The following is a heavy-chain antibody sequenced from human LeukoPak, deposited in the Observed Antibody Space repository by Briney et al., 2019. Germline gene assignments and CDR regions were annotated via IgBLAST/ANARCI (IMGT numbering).Heavy chain of an antibody. CDR3: ARARIGLSFDY. Sequence: PGGSLRLSCAASGFTFSSYGMHWVRQAPGKGLEWVAVIWYDGSNKYYADSVKGRFTISRDNSKNTLYLQMNSLRAEDTAVYYCARARIGLSFDYWGQGTLVTVSS. D-gene: IGHD1-14*01. CDR1: GFTFSSYG. J-gene: IGHJ4*02. V-gene: IGHV3-33*01. CDR2: IWYDGSNK.